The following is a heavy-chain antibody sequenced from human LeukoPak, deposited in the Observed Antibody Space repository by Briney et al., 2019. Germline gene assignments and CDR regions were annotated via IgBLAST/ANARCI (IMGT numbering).Heavy chain of an antibody. D-gene: IGHD1-1*01. CDR2: TYNRSKWSS. J-gene: IGHJ5*02. Sequence: LSQTLSLTCAISGDSVSSSASWNWIRQSPSRGLEWLGRTYNRSKWSSDYATSVKSRITINADTSKNQFSLQLSSVIPEDTAVYYCARDADSSNEWGPFDPWGQGTLVTVSS. CDR3: ARDADSSNEWGPFDP. V-gene: IGHV6-1*01. CDR1: GDSVSSSAS.